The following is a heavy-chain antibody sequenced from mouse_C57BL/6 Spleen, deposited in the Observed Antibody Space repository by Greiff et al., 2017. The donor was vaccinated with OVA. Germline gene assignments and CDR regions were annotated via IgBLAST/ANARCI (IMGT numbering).Heavy chain of an antibody. CDR3: TRLDGYPQYYAMDY. Sequence: QVQLQQSGAELVRPGASVTLSCKASGYTFTDYEMHWVKQTPVHGLEWIGAIDPETGGTAYNQKFKGKAILTADKSSSTAYMELRSLTSEDSAVYYCTRLDGYPQYYAMDYWGQGTSVTDSS. V-gene: IGHV1-15*01. CDR1: GYTFTDYE. J-gene: IGHJ4*01. D-gene: IGHD2-3*01. CDR2: IDPETGGT.